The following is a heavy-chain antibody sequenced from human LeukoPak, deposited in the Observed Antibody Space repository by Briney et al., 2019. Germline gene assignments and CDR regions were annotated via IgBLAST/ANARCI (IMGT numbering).Heavy chain of an antibody. CDR1: GFTFKSYA. CDR2: ITNGGTA. J-gene: IGHJ4*02. CDR3: AKGYFGSGSYYNPYFDY. V-gene: IGHV3-23*01. D-gene: IGHD3-10*01. Sequence: GGSLRLSCVASGFTFKSYAMNWVRQAPGKGLEWVSGITNGGTAHYGDSVKGRFTIFRDNSKSSLYLQMNTLSAEDTAVYYCAKGYFGSGSYYNPYFDYWGQGTLVTVSS.